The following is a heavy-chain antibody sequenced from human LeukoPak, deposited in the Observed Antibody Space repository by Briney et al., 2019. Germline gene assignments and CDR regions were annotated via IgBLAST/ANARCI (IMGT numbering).Heavy chain of an antibody. CDR1: GFTFSAYW. V-gene: IGHV3-7*03. CDR2: INEGGGLK. J-gene: IGHJ5*02. Sequence: PGGSLRLSCAASGFTFSAYWMTWVRQAPGKGLDWVANINEGGGLKFYVDSVKGRFTISRDNTKNSLYLQMNSLRAEDTAVYYCAKDRGSGWYGGAWFDPWGQGTLVTVSS. D-gene: IGHD6-19*01. CDR3: AKDRGSGWYGGAWFDP.